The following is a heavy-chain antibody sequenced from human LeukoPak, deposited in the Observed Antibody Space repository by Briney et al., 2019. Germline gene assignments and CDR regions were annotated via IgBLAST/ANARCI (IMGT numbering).Heavy chain of an antibody. V-gene: IGHV4-4*09. Sequence: PSETLSLTCTVSGGSISSYYWSWIRQPPGKGLEWIGYIYTSGSTNYNPSLKSRVTISVDTSKNQFSLKLSSVTAADTAVYYCARTTGYSSSSYWFDPWGQGTLVTASS. CDR2: IYTSGST. J-gene: IGHJ5*02. CDR3: ARTTGYSSSSYWFDP. CDR1: GGSISSYY. D-gene: IGHD6-6*01.